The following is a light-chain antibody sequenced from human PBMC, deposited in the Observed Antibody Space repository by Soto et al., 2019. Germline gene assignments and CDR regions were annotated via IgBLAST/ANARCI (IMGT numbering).Light chain of an antibody. Sequence: EIVLTQSPGTLSLSPGERATLSCRASQSVSSSYLAWYQQKPGQAPRLLIYGASTRATGIPDRFSGGGSGTDFTLTIGRLEPEDFAVYYCQQYGSSPETFGQGTK. CDR3: QQYGSSPET. CDR2: GAS. V-gene: IGKV3-20*01. CDR1: QSVSSSY. J-gene: IGKJ1*01.